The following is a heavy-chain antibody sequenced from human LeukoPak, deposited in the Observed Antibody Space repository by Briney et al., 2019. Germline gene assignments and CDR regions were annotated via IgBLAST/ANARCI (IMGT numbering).Heavy chain of an antibody. CDR3: ARGTGSGWYEVAY. J-gene: IGHJ4*02. CDR2: INSDGSNT. CDR1: GFTFSSYW. D-gene: IGHD6-19*01. Sequence: GGSLRLSCAASGFTFSSYWMHWVRQAPGKGLVWVARINSDGSNTPYADSVKGRFTISRDNAKNSLYLEMNSLRAEDTAVYYCARGTGSGWYEVAYWGQGTLVTVSS. V-gene: IGHV3-74*03.